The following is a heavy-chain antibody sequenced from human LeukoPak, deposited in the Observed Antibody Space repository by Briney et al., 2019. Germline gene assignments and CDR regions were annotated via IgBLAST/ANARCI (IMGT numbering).Heavy chain of an antibody. CDR3: AHTTYYYDSSGYYYDRWFNP. D-gene: IGHD3-22*01. J-gene: IGHJ5*02. CDR2: IYWDDDK. V-gene: IGHV2-5*02. CDR1: GFSLSTSGVG. Sequence: SGPTLVKPTQTLTLTCTFSGFSLSTSGVGVGWIRQPPGKAPEWLALIYWDDDKRYSPSLKSRLTITKDTSKNQVVLTMTNMDPVDTATYYCAHTTYYYDSSGYYYDRWFNPWGQGTLVTVSS.